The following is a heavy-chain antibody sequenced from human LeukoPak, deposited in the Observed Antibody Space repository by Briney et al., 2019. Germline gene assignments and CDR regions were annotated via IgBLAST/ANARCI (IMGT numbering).Heavy chain of an antibody. CDR1: GFTFSSYA. J-gene: IGHJ6*03. Sequence: GGSLRLSCAASGFTFSSYAMSWVRQAPGKGLEWVSTISGGGDSTYYADSVKGRFTISRDNSKNTLSLQMNSLRAEDTAVYYCAKTPTVTTNYYYYYMDVWGKGTTVTVSS. D-gene: IGHD4-11*01. CDR3: AKTPTVTTNYYYYYMDV. CDR2: ISGGGDST. V-gene: IGHV3-23*01.